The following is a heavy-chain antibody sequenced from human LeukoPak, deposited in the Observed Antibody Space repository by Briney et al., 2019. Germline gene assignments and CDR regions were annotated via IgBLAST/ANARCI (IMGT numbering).Heavy chain of an antibody. Sequence: SETLSLTCTVSGGSISSSSYYWGWIRQPPGKGLEWIGSIYYSGSTYYNPSLKSRVTTSVDTSKNQFSLKLSSVTAADTAVYYCALRVGTALLRYWGQGTLVTVSS. V-gene: IGHV4-39*07. D-gene: IGHD1/OR15-1a*01. J-gene: IGHJ4*02. CDR1: GGSISSSSYY. CDR2: IYYSGST. CDR3: ALRVGTALLRY.